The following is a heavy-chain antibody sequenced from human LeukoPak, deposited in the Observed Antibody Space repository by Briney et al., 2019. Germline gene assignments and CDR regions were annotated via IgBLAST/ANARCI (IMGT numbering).Heavy chain of an antibody. Sequence: ASVKVSCKASGYTFTSYDINWVRQATGQGLEWMGWMNPNSGNTGYAQKFQGRVTMTRNTSISTAYMELSSLRSEDTAVYYCARGPSPYRAYYGSGSFFGGNRIIGYHFDYWGQGTLVTVSS. CDR3: ARGPSPYRAYYGSGSFFGGNRIIGYHFDY. V-gene: IGHV1-8*01. CDR1: GYTFTSYD. CDR2: MNPNSGNT. J-gene: IGHJ4*02. D-gene: IGHD3-10*01.